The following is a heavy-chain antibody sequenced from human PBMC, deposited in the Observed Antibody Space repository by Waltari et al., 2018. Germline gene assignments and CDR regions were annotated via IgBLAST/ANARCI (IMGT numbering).Heavy chain of an antibody. CDR2: SWYDGSNK. J-gene: IGHJ3*02. D-gene: IGHD1-26*01. CDR1: GFTFSSYG. CDR3: AKGPRELVGVDAFDI. V-gene: IGHV3-33*06. Sequence: QVQLVESGGGVVQPGRSLRLSCAASGFTFSSYGMHWVRKGPGNGLEWVAVSWYDGSNKYYADSVKGRFTISRDNSKNTLYLQMNSLRAEDTAVYYCAKGPRELVGVDAFDIWGQGTMVTVSS.